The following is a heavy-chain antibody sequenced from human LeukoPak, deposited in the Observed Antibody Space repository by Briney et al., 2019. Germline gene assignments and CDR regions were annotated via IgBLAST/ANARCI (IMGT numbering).Heavy chain of an antibody. CDR2: IYTSGSN. Sequence: PSETLSLTCTVSGGSISSYYWRWIRQPAGKGLEWIGRIYTSGSNNYNPSLKSRVTMSVDTSKNQFSLKLSAGTAADTAVYCCARERAAAGSLDYWGQGTLVSVLS. V-gene: IGHV4-4*07. D-gene: IGHD6-13*01. CDR1: GGSISSYY. J-gene: IGHJ4*02. CDR3: ARERAAAGSLDY.